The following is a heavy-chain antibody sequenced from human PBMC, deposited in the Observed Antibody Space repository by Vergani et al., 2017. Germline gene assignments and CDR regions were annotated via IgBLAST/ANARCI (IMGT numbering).Heavy chain of an antibody. CDR2: IYPADSDT. Sequence: EVELVQSGPEMRKPGESLKISCKGSEYSFGNYWIGWVRQMPGKGLEWMGIIYPADSDTRDSPSFQGQVTISADKPISTALLQGDSLKASDAALYYCARDTTYTDSWGRETLVTVSS. J-gene: IGHJ4*02. V-gene: IGHV5-51*04. CDR3: ARDTTYTDS. D-gene: IGHD1-1*01. CDR1: EYSFGNYW.